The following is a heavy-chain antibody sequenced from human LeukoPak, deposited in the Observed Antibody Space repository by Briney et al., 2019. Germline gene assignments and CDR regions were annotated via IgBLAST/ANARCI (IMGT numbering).Heavy chain of an antibody. CDR2: ISWSSRSI. V-gene: IGHV3-9*03. D-gene: IGHD2-21*01. Sequence: GGSLRLSCAASGFTFSSYGMHWVRQAPGKGLEWVSGISWSSRSIAYADSVKGRFTISRGNAKNSLYLQMNSLRPDDMALYYCVKDRTGGDIFTDVFDMWGQGTMVTVSS. CDR3: VKDRTGGDIFTDVFDM. J-gene: IGHJ3*02. CDR1: GFTFSSYG.